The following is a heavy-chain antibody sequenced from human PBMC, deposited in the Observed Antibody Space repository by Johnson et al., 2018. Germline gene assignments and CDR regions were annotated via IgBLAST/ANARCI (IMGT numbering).Heavy chain of an antibody. CDR3: ARDYSGARYGVDV. J-gene: IGHJ6*01. D-gene: IGHD1-26*01. V-gene: IGHV3-33*01. Sequence: RWVRQTPGKGLEWVAVIWYDGSEKYYAESVKGRFTISRDNSRSTLYLGMNSLRVEDPAVYYCARDYSGARYGVDVWGQGTTVTVSS. CDR2: IWYDGSEK.